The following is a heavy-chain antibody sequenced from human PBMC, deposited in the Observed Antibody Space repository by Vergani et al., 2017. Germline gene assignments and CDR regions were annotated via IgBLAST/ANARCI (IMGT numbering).Heavy chain of an antibody. J-gene: IGHJ4*02. Sequence: QVQLVESGGGVVQPGRSLRLSCAASGFTFSSYAMHWVRQAPGKGLEWVAVISYDGSNKYYADSVKGRFTISRDNSKNTLYLQMNSLRAEDTAVYYCAKVDCSSTSCYTPFDYWGQGTLVTVSS. CDR3: AKVDCSSTSCYTPFDY. CDR1: GFTFSSYA. V-gene: IGHV3-30-3*01. D-gene: IGHD2-2*02. CDR2: ISYDGSNK.